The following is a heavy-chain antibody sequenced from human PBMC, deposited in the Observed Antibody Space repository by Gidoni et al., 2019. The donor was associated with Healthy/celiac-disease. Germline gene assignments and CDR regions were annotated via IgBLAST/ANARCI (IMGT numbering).Heavy chain of an antibody. CDR1: GGSFSGYY. V-gene: IGHV4-34*01. CDR3: ARVGYSGSLPFRY. Sequence: QVQLQQWGAGLLKPSETLSLTCAVYGGSFSGYYWSWIRPPPGKGLEWIGEINHSGSTNYNPSLKSRVTISVDTSKNQFSLKLSSVTAADTAVYYCARVGYSGSLPFRYWGQGTLVTVSS. J-gene: IGHJ4*02. CDR2: INHSGST. D-gene: IGHD1-26*01.